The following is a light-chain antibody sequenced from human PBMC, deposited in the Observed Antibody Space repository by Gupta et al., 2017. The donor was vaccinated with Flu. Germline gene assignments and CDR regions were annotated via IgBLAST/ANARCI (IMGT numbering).Light chain of an antibody. CDR3: QQRSAWAIT. CDR1: QRVTSY. J-gene: IGKJ5*01. V-gene: IGKV3-11*01. CDR2: DAS. Sequence: PASLSWSPGERAILSCRASQRVTSYLAWYQQKPGQPPRPLIFDASNRAPGVPARFTGSGSETDFTLTITSLEPQDSAVYYCQQRSAWAITFGPGTRLEI.